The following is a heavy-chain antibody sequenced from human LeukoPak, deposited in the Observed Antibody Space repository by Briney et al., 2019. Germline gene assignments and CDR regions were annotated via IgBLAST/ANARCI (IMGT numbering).Heavy chain of an antibody. CDR3: ARGVSVVVAAIEGWFDP. V-gene: IGHV1-2*02. J-gene: IGHJ5*02. Sequence: ASVKVSCKASGYTFTGYYMHWVRQAPGQGLEWMGWINPNSGGTNYAQKFQGRVTMTRDTSISTAYMELSRLRSDDTAVYYCARGVSVVVAAIEGWFDPWGQGTLVTVSS. CDR1: GYTFTGYY. D-gene: IGHD2-15*01. CDR2: INPNSGGT.